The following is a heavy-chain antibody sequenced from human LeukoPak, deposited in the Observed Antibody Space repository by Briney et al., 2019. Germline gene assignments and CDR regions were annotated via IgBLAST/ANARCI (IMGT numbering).Heavy chain of an antibody. D-gene: IGHD2-2*01. Sequence: PSETLSLTCTVSGGSISSSSYYWGWIRQPPGKGLEWIGSIYYSGSTYYNPSLKSRVTISVDTSKNQFSLKLSSVTAADTAVYYCARRRSTSCYDYWGQGTLVTVSS. CDR3: ARRRSTSCYDY. J-gene: IGHJ4*02. V-gene: IGHV4-39*01. CDR2: IYYSGST. CDR1: GGSISSSSYY.